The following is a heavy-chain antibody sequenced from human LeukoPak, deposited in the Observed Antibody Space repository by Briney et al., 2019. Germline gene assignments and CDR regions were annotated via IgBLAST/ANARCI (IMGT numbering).Heavy chain of an antibody. CDR1: GFSFSTYS. D-gene: IGHD2-21*02. J-gene: IGHJ4*02. CDR3: ARDRAYCGGDCSQTFDY. Sequence: AGGSLRLSCAASGFSFSTYSMNWVRQAPGKGLEWVSYISSSTSTTYYADSVKGRFTISRDNAKNSLYLQMSSLRAEDTAVYYCARDRAYCGGDCSQTFDYWGQGTLVTVSS. V-gene: IGHV3-48*01. CDR2: ISSSTSTT.